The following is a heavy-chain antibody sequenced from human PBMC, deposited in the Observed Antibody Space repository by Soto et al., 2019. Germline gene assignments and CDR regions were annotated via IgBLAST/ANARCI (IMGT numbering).Heavy chain of an antibody. Sequence: SETLSLTCTVSGDSISSYYWSWIRQPPGKGLEWIGYIYYSGSTNYNPSLKSRVTISVDTSKNQFSLKLSSVTAADTAVYYCARRNADYGDYWGQGTLVTVSS. V-gene: IGHV4-59*01. J-gene: IGHJ4*02. CDR3: ARRNADYGDY. D-gene: IGHD4-17*01. CDR1: GDSISSYY. CDR2: IYYSGST.